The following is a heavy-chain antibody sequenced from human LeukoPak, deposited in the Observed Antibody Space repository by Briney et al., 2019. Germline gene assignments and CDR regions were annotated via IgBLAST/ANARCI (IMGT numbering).Heavy chain of an antibody. V-gene: IGHV3-30-3*01. CDR3: AKGQSGTTPYWFDP. CDR2: ISYDGSNK. D-gene: IGHD1-1*01. CDR1: GFTFSSYA. J-gene: IGHJ5*02. Sequence: PGGSLRLSCAASGFTFSSYAMHWVRQAPGKGLEWVAVISYDGSNKYYADSVKGRFTISRDNSKNTLYLQMNSLRAEDTAVYYCAKGQSGTTPYWFDPWGQGTLVTVSS.